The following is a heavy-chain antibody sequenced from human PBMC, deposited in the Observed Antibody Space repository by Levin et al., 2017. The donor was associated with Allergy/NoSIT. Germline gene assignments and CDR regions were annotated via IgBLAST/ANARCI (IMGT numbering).Heavy chain of an antibody. J-gene: IGHJ6*03. CDR3: ARETTNCSGGSCYHAGYMDV. CDR1: GFTFSSYG. D-gene: IGHD2-15*01. V-gene: IGHV3-33*01. Sequence: GGSLRLSCAASGFTFSSYGMHWVRQAPGKGLEWVAVIWYDGSNKYYADSVKGRFTISRDNSKNTLYLQMNSLRAEDTAVYYCARETTNCSGGSCYHAGYMDVWGKGTTVTVSS. CDR2: IWYDGSNK.